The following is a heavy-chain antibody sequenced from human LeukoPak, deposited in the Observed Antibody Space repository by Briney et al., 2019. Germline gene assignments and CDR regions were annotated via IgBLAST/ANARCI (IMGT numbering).Heavy chain of an antibody. CDR3: ARGEYSSSGGTFRYFDY. Sequence: PSETLSLTCAVYGGSFSGYYWSWIRQPPGKGLEWIGEINHSGSTNYNPSLKSRVTISVDTSKNQFSLKLSSVTAADTAVYYCARGEYSSSGGTFRYFDYWGQGTLVTVSS. V-gene: IGHV4-34*01. D-gene: IGHD6-6*01. J-gene: IGHJ4*02. CDR2: INHSGST. CDR1: GGSFSGYY.